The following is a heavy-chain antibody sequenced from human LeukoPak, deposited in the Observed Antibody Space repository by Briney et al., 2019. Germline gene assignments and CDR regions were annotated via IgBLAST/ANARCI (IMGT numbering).Heavy chain of an antibody. Sequence: ASVKVSSKASGYSFTNYAMNWVRQAPGQGLEWMGWIHPSTGNPTYAQGFTGRFVFSLDTSVSTTYLQISSLKAEDTAVYFCARAFQSLGGLSLPDYWGQGTLVTVSS. CDR1: GYSFTNYA. CDR2: IHPSTGNP. J-gene: IGHJ4*02. D-gene: IGHD3-16*02. V-gene: IGHV7-4-1*02. CDR3: ARAFQSLGGLSLPDY.